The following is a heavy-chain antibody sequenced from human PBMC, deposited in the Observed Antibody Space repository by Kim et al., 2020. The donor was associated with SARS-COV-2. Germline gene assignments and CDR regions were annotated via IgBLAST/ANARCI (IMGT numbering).Heavy chain of an antibody. V-gene: IGHV1-18*04. D-gene: IGHD3-3*01. CDR1: GYTFTSYG. Sequence: ASVKVSCKASGYTFTSYGISWVRQAPGQGLEWMGWISAYNGNTNYAQKLQGRVTMTTDTSTSTAYMELRSLRSDDTAVYYCARMVFDFWSGRAYYYYGMDVWGQGTTVTVSS. CDR2: ISAYNGNT. J-gene: IGHJ6*02. CDR3: ARMVFDFWSGRAYYYYGMDV.